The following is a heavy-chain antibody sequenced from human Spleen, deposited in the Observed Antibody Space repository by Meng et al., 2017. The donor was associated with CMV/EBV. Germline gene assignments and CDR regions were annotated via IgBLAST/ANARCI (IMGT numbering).Heavy chain of an antibody. CDR3: ARARRYYYGMDV. V-gene: IGHV4-61*01. J-gene: IGHJ6*02. CDR1: GGDISSPSHN. CDR2: IYYTGTT. Sequence: SETLSLTCTVSGGDISSPSHNWSWIRQPPGKGLEFLGYIYYTGTTNYNPSSRSRVTISIDTSKNQFSLKLSSVTAADTAVYYCARARRYYYGMDVWGQGTTVTVSS.